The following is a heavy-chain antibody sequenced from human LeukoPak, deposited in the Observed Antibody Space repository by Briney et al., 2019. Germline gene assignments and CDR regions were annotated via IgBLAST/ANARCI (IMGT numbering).Heavy chain of an antibody. V-gene: IGHV4-59*06. CDR2: IYNSGST. J-gene: IGHJ4*02. Sequence: SETLSLTCTVSGGSISSYYWSWIRQHPGKGLEWIGYIYNSGSTYYNPSLKSRSTISVDTSKNQFSLKLSSVTAADTAVYYCARGYCTNGVCSSDYSDYWGQGTLVTVSS. D-gene: IGHD2-8*01. CDR3: ARGYCTNGVCSSDYSDY. CDR1: GGSISSYY.